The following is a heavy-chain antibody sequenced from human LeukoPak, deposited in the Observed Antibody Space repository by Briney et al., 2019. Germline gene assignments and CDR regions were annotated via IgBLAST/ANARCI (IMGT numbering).Heavy chain of an antibody. CDR3: AGLHFAAAEEFDP. CDR1: GGSLSGHW. CDR2: IYYSGNT. V-gene: IGHV4-59*08. J-gene: IGHJ5*02. Sequence: SETLSLTCTVSGGSLSGHWWSWIRQPPGKGLEWIGYIYYSGNTNYNPSLNTRVTIPVDTSKNQFSLNLRSVTAADTAVYYCAGLHFAAAEEFDPWGQGTLVTVSS. D-gene: IGHD6-13*01.